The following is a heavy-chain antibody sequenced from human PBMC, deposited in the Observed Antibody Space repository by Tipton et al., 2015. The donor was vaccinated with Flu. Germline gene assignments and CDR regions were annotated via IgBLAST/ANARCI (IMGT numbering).Heavy chain of an antibody. CDR1: VDSMNDYY. J-gene: IGHJ2*01. D-gene: IGHD4-17*01. V-gene: IGHV4-59*01. CDR2: IHSSGST. Sequence: TLSLTCTVSVDSMNDYYWTWIRQPPGKGLEWIGNIHSSGSTHYSPSLKSRLTISLDTSKKQFFLRLTSVSAADTAVYYCARMEWTVTTPRYFELWGRGTLVTVSS. CDR3: ARMEWTVTTPRYFEL.